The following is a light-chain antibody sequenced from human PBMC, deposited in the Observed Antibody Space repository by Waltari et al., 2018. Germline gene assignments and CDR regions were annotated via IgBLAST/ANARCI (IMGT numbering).Light chain of an antibody. J-gene: IGLJ1*01. Sequence: QSALTQPPSASGSLGQSVTISCTGTSSDVGYYDYVSWFQQHPGKAPKLMIYDVSKRPSGVPDRLSGSKSGNTASLTVSGLQAEDEADYYCSSYAGSNNLVFGSGTKVTVL. V-gene: IGLV2-8*01. CDR2: DVS. CDR1: SSDVGYYDY. CDR3: SSYAGSNNLV.